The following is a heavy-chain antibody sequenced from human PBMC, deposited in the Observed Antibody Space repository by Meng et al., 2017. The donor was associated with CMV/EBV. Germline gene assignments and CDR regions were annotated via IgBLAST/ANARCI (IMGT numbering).Heavy chain of an antibody. CDR3: ARDQTIHQQLGDGWFDP. V-gene: IGHV1-69*05. CDR2: IIPIFGTA. Sequence: SVKVSCKASGGTFSSYAISWVRQAPGQGLEWMGGIIPIFGTANYAQKFQGRVTITTDESTSTAYMGLSSLRSEDTAVYYCARDQTIHQQLGDGWFDPWGQGTLVTVSS. CDR1: GGTFSSYA. J-gene: IGHJ5*02. D-gene: IGHD6-13*01.